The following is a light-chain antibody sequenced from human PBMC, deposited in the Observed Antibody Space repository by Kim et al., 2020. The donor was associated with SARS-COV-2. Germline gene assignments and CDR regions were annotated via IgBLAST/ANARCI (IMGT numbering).Light chain of an antibody. J-gene: IGLJ2*01. V-gene: IGLV2-8*01. CDR3: SSYAGSNSVV. CDR2: EVS. Sequence: SPGQSVTISCTGTSVGAYKYVSWYQQHPGKAPKVIIYEVSKRPSGVPDRFSGSKSCNTASLTVSGLQAEDEGDYHCSSYAGSNSVVFGGGTQLTVL. CDR1: SVGAYKY.